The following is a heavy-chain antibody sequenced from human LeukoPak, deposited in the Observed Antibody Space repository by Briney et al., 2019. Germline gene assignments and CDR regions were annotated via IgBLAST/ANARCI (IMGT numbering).Heavy chain of an antibody. D-gene: IGHD3-22*01. CDR1: GFTFSHYN. CDR3: TTDGSYYYDSSGYQGFDY. V-gene: IGHV3-33*01. Sequence: GGSLRLSCAASGFTFSHYNMRWFRQAPGKGLEWVAVLWFDETTHFYADSVKGRFTISRDNSKNTLYLQMNSLKTEDTAVYYCTTDGSYYYDSSGYQGFDYWGQGTLVTVSS. CDR2: LWFDETTH. J-gene: IGHJ4*02.